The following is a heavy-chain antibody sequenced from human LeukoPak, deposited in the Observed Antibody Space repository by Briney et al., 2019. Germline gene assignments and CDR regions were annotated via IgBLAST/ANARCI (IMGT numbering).Heavy chain of an antibody. V-gene: IGHV3-30*02. Sequence: GGSLRLSCAASGFTFSSYGTHWVRQAPGKGLEWVAFIRYDGSNKYYADSVKGRFTISRDNSKNTLYLQMNSLRADDTAVYYCAKRGGMYPAYYFDYWGQGTLVTVSS. J-gene: IGHJ4*02. CDR1: GFTFSSYG. D-gene: IGHD3-16*01. CDR3: AKRGGMYPAYYFDY. CDR2: IRYDGSNK.